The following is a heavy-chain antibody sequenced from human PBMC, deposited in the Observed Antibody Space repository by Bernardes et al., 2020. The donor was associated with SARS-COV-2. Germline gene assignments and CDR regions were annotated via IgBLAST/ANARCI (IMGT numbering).Heavy chain of an antibody. J-gene: IGHJ4*02. Sequence: SETLSLTCTVSGGIIRSYYWSWVRQTPGKGLEWIGYVYDTETTDYNPSLRSRVTISGDTSHNQISLNLRSVTAADTAVYFCARSRSRWYFFDHWGQGILVAVSS. D-gene: IGHD2-15*01. CDR2: VYDTETT. CDR3: ARSRSRWYFFDH. CDR1: GGIIRSYY. V-gene: IGHV4-59*01.